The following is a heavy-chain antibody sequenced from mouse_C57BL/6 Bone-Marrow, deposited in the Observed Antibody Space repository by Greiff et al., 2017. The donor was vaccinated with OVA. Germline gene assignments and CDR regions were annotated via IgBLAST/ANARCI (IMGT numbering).Heavy chain of an antibody. CDR3: ARLDAMDY. Sequence: EVKLVESGGGLVQPGGSLKLSCAASGFTFSDFYMYWIRQTPEKRLEWVAYISNGGGSTYYPDTVKGRFTISRDNAKNTLYLQMSRLKSEYTAMYYCARLDAMDYWGQGTSVTVSS. V-gene: IGHV5-12*01. CDR1: GFTFSDFY. J-gene: IGHJ4*01. CDR2: ISNGGGST.